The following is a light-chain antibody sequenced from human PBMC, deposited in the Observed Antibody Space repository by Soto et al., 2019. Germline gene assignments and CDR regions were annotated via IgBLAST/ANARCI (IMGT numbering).Light chain of an antibody. J-gene: IGKJ1*01. CDR2: QTS. CDR1: QYINIR. Sequence: EIILTQTPATLSSFPGDRVTLSGRPSQYINIRLAWYQHRPGQAPRLLIYQTSIRAAGIPARFSASGTGTDFTLTISDVQPEDFAVYYCHQRQSWPRTFGQGTKVDIK. CDR3: HQRQSWPRT. V-gene: IGKV3-11*01.